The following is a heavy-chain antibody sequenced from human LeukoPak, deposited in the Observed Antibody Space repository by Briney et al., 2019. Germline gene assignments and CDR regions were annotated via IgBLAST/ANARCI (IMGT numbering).Heavy chain of an antibody. V-gene: IGHV3-7*01. J-gene: IGHJ4*02. CDR3: ARDQYCSSTSCYDY. D-gene: IGHD2-2*01. Sequence: GGSLRLSCAASGFTFSSYWMSWVCQAPGKGLEWVANIKLDGSEKYYVDSVKGRFTISRDNAKNSLYLQMNSLRAEDTAVYYCARDQYCSSTSCYDYWGQGTLVTVSS. CDR2: IKLDGSEK. CDR1: GFTFSSYW.